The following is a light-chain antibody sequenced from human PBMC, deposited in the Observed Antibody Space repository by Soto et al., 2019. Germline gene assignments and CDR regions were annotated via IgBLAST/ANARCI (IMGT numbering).Light chain of an antibody. V-gene: IGLV2-23*01. CDR1: SSDVGTYNL. CDR2: EAS. CDR3: CSYAGGGTWV. J-gene: IGLJ3*02. Sequence: QSALTQPAFVSGSPGQSITISCTGTSSDVGTYNLVSWYQQFPGKAPKLIIFEASKRPSGVSNRFSGSKSGNTASLTISGLQAEDEADYFCCSYAGGGTWVFGGGTKLTVL.